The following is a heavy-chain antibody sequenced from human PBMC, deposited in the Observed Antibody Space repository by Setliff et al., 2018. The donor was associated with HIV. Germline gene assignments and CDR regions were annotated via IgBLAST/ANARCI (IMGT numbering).Heavy chain of an antibody. CDR3: ARDFRYDTSGSLTGYGMDV. CDR1: GGSISSGSYY. CDR2: VYYGGST. D-gene: IGHD3-22*01. J-gene: IGHJ6*02. V-gene: IGHV4-61*10. Sequence: PSETLSLTCTVSGGSISSGSYYWSWIRQPAGKGLELIAYVYYGGSTNYNPSLTSRVTISVDTSKNQFSLQLSSVTAADTAVYYCARDFRYDTSGSLTGYGMDVWGQGTTVTVSS.